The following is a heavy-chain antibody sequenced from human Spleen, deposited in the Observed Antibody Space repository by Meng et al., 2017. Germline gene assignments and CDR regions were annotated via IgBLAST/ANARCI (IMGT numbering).Heavy chain of an antibody. D-gene: IGHD2-15*01. V-gene: IGHV4-61*02. CDR3: AREGCGGGSCYPFNY. J-gene: IGHJ4*02. CDR2: MYITGST. Sequence: SCTVSGGSISSGNYYWSWIRQPAGKGLEWIGRMYITGSTNYSPSLKSRVTISVDTSKNQFSLQLSSVTAADTAVYYCAREGCGGGSCYPFNYWGQGTLVTVSS. CDR1: GGSISSGNYY.